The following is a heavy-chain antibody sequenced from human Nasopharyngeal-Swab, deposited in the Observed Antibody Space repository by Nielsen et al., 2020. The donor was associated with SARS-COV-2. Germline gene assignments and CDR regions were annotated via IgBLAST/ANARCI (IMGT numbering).Heavy chain of an antibody. V-gene: IGHV1-2*06. CDR3: ARDSEPPGGFDY. CDR2: INPNSGGT. CDR1: GYTFTGYY. Sequence: ASVKVSCKASGYTFTGYYMHWVRQAPGQGLEWMGRINPNSGGTNYAQKLQGRVTMTTDTSTSTAYMELRSLRSDDTAVYYCARDSEPPGGFDYWGQGTLVTVSS. J-gene: IGHJ4*02. D-gene: IGHD4-23*01.